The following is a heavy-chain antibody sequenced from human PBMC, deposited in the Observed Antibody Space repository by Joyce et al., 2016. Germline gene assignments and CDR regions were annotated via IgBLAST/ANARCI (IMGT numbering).Heavy chain of an antibody. CDR1: GFTFSSHT. J-gene: IGHJ3*02. CDR3: ARDGPRCKDGFDI. CDR2: ISYAEDIQ. V-gene: IGHV3-30-3*01. Sequence: QVQLVESGGGVVQPRQSLRLSCAASGFTFSSHTMNWVRQAPGKGLEWLEVISYAEDIQLYTDSVKGRFTISRDNSRSTVYLQINDLRADDTAVYYCARDGPRCKDGFDIWGRGTMVIVSS.